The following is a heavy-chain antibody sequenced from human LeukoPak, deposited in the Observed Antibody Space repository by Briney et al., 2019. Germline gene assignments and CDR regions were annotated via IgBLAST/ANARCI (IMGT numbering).Heavy chain of an antibody. J-gene: IGHJ4*02. V-gene: IGHV3-21*01. Sequence: GGSLRLSCAASGFTFSSYSMNWVRQAPGKGLEWVSSISSSSSYMYYADSVKGRFTISRDNAKNSLYLQMNSLRAEDTAVYYCARAHDIVVVPAAPGDIDYWGQGTLVTVSS. CDR1: GFTFSSYS. CDR3: ARAHDIVVVPAAPGDIDY. CDR2: ISSSSSYM. D-gene: IGHD2-2*01.